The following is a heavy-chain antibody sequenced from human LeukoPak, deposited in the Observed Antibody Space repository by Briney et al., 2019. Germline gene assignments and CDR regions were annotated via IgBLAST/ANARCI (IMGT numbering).Heavy chain of an antibody. CDR3: ARGPAAAGFDY. D-gene: IGHD6-13*01. CDR1: GYTFTSYD. V-gene: IGHV1-8*01. J-gene: IGHJ4*02. Sequence: ASVTVSCTASGYTFTSYDINWVRQATGQGLEWMGWMNPNSGNTGYAQKFQGRVTMTRNTSISTAYMELSSLRSEDTAVYYCARGPAAAGFDYWGQGTLVIVSS. CDR2: MNPNSGNT.